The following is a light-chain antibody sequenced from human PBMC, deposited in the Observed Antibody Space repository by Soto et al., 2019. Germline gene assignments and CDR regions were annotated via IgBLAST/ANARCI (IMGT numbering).Light chain of an antibody. CDR2: GAS. J-gene: IGKJ2*02. V-gene: IGKV3-20*01. CDR1: QSISSSD. Sequence: EIVLTQSPGTLSLSPGEGATLSCRASQSISSSDLAWYQQKPGQAPRLLIYGASSRATGIPDRFSGSGSGTDFTLTIGRLEPEDFAVYYCQQCSSSQCTFGQGTKLEIK. CDR3: QQCSSSQCT.